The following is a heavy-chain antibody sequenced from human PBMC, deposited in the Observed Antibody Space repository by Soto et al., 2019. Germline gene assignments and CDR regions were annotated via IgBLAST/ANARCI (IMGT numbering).Heavy chain of an antibody. CDR1: GGSVSSGSYY. J-gene: IGHJ6*02. CDR3: ARDLLRYFDWSYGMDV. CDR2: IYYSGSA. D-gene: IGHD3-9*01. Sequence: SETLSLTCTVSGGSVSSGSYYWSWIRQPPGKGLEWIGYIYYSGSANYNPSLKSRVTISVDTSKNQFSLKLSSVTAADTAVYYCARDLLRYFDWSYGMDVWGQGTTVTVSS. V-gene: IGHV4-61*01.